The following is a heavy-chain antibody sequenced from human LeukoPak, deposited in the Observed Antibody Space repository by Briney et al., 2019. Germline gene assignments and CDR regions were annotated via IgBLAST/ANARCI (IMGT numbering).Heavy chain of an antibody. Sequence: ASVKVSCKVSGYTLTELSMHWVRQAPGKGLEWMGGFDPEDGETIYAQKFQGRVTMTEDTSTDTAYMELSSLRSEDTAVYYCARGTYYYDSSGYNSPYYFDYWGQGTLVTVSS. CDR2: FDPEDGET. J-gene: IGHJ4*02. D-gene: IGHD3-22*01. CDR1: GYTLTELS. CDR3: ARGTYYYDSSGYNSPYYFDY. V-gene: IGHV1-24*01.